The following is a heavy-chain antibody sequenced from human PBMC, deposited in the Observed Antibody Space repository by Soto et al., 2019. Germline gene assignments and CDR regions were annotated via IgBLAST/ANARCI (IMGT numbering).Heavy chain of an antibody. CDR1: GFTFSSYE. V-gene: IGHV3-48*03. Sequence: GGSLRLSCAASGFTFSSYEMNWVRQAPGKGLEWVSYISSSGSTIYYADSVKGRFTISRDNAKNSLYLQMNSLRAEDTAVYYCARDGYYYDSSGADAFDIWGQGTMVTVSS. CDR3: ARDGYYYDSSGADAFDI. CDR2: ISSSGSTI. D-gene: IGHD3-22*01. J-gene: IGHJ3*02.